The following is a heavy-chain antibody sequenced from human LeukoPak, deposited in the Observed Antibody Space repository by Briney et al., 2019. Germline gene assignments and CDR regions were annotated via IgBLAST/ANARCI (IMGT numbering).Heavy chain of an antibody. CDR2: ISAYNGNT. J-gene: IGHJ4*02. CDR3: ARRIYDFWSGYYLDY. V-gene: IGHV1-18*01. Sequence: ASVKVSCKASGYTFTSYGISWVRQAPGQGLEWMGWISAYNGNTNYAQKLQGRVTMTTDTSTSTAYMVLRSLRSDDTAVYYCARRIYDFWSGYYLDYWGQGTLVTVSS. D-gene: IGHD3-3*01. CDR1: GYTFTSYG.